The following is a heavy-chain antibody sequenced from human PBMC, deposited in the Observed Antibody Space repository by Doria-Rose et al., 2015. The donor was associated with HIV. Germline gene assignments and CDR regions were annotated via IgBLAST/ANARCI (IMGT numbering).Heavy chain of an antibody. Sequence: QVTLKESGPVLVKPTETLTLTCTVSVVSLSSPGMGVSWIRQPPGRALEWLANIFSEDESSDKPSLRSRLTISSGTSRSQVVLTMTDMHSVDTATYYCARIESSRWYHKYYFDFWGQGTLVIVSA. V-gene: IGHV2-26*01. D-gene: IGHD6-13*01. J-gene: IGHJ4*02. CDR2: IFSEDES. CDR1: VVSLSSPGMG. CDR3: ARIESSRWYHKYYFDF.